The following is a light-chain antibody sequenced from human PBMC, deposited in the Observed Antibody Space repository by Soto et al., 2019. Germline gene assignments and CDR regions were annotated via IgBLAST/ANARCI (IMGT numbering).Light chain of an antibody. V-gene: IGKV1-33*01. CDR2: DAS. J-gene: IGKJ5*01. Sequence: DIQMTQSPSSLSASVGDRVTITCQASQDISNYLNWYQQKPGKAPKLLICDASNLETGVPSRFSGSGSGTDFTFTISSLQPEDIATYYCQQYENLPTFGQGTRLEIK. CDR1: QDISNY. CDR3: QQYENLPT.